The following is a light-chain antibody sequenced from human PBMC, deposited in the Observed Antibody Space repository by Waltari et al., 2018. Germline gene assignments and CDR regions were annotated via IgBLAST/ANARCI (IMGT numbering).Light chain of an antibody. CDR3: QLWDLNSHQVV. CDR1: NIGSKS. CDR2: HAR. Sequence: SYVLTQPPSVSVAPGQTARITCGGNNIGSKSVHWYQQKPGQAPVLLVYHARERPSGIPDRFSGFNSGDTATLTISGVEAGDEADYYCQLWDLNSHQVVFGGGTKLTVL. J-gene: IGLJ2*01. V-gene: IGLV3-21*02.